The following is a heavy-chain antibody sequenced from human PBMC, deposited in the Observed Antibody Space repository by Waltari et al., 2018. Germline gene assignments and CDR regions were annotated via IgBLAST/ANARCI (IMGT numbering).Heavy chain of an antibody. CDR1: GFTFTNYG. D-gene: IGHD5-12*01. J-gene: IGHJ4*02. CDR2: KSYDGSNK. V-gene: IGHV3-30*18. Sequence: QVQLVESGGGVVQPGRSLRLSCAASGFTFTNYGKHWVRQAPGKGLGCVAIKSYDGSNKDYADSVKGRFTISRDTSKNTLYLQMNSLRADDTAVYYCAKDSAFRYSLYANYYCQFWGQGTLVTVSS. CDR3: AKDSAFRYSLYANYYCQF.